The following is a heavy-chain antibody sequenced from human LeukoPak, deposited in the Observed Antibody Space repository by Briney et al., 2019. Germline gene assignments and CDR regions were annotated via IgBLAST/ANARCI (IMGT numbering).Heavy chain of an antibody. Sequence: GGSLRLSCAASGFTFSNARMNWVRQAPGKGLEWVGRFKSKTDGGTTDYAAPVRGRYTISRDDSKNTLYLQMNSLKTEDTAVYYCTTEGYYDILTGYYIFSADHYYYGMDVWGQGTTVTVSS. CDR1: GFTFSNAR. CDR2: FKSKTDGGTT. J-gene: IGHJ6*02. CDR3: TTEGYYDILTGYYIFSADHYYYGMDV. V-gene: IGHV3-15*07. D-gene: IGHD3-9*01.